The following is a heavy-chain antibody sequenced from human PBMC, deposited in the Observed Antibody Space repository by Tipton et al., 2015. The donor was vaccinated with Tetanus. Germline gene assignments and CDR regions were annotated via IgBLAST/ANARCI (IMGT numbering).Heavy chain of an antibody. D-gene: IGHD3-22*01. CDR2: VWYDGGNK. J-gene: IGHJ4*02. Sequence: SLRLSCAASGFALSGHAMHWVRQAPGKGLEWVAIVWYDGGNKYYAESVKGRFTISKDNVRNTLSLQMNSLTVEDTAVYYCARDLRNYYDSSGYSDYWGQGTLVTVSS. CDR1: GFALSGHA. V-gene: IGHV3-33*01. CDR3: ARDLRNYYDSSGYSDY.